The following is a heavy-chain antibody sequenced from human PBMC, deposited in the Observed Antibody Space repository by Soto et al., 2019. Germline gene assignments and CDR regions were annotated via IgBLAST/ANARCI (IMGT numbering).Heavy chain of an antibody. CDR1: GFTFSSYA. V-gene: IGHV3-30-3*01. D-gene: IGHD3-22*01. CDR3: ARDSVADDYYDSLQIY. J-gene: IGHJ4*02. CDR2: ISYDGSNK. Sequence: GGSLRLSCAASGFTFSSYAMHWVRQAPGKGLEWVAVISYDGSNKYYADSVKGRFTISRDNSKDTLDLQMNSLRAEDTAVYYCARDSVADDYYDSLQIYWGQGTLVTVSS.